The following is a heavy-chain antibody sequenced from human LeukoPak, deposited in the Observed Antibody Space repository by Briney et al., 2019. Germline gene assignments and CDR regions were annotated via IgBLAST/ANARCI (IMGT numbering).Heavy chain of an antibody. D-gene: IGHD6-19*01. CDR2: IWHDGVNK. CDR1: RFTFISYG. V-gene: IGHV3-33*01. J-gene: IGHJ4*01. Sequence: PGGSLRLSCETSRFTFISYGTHWVRQTPGKGLEWVAVIWHDGVNKYYADSVKGRFTISRDVSKSTLYLEMNSLRVEDTAIYFCAGADSFGWYNYWGHGTVVTVSS. CDR3: AGADSFGWYNY.